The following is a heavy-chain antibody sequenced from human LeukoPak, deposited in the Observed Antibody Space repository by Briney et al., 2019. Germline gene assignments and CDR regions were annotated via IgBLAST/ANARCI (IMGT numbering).Heavy chain of an antibody. Sequence: GGSLRLSCAASGFTFSDYYMSWIRQAPGKGLEWVSYISSSGSTIYYADSVKGRFTISRDNAKNSLYLQMNSLRAEDTAVYYCASGRDGYNFPDRYSFDYWGQGTLVTVSS. CDR2: ISSSGSTI. J-gene: IGHJ4*02. V-gene: IGHV3-11*04. CDR1: GFTFSDYY. D-gene: IGHD5-24*01. CDR3: ASGRDGYNFPDRYSFDY.